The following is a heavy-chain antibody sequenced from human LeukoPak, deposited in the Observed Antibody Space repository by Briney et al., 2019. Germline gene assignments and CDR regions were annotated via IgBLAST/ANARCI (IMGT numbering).Heavy chain of an antibody. CDR3: ARPPYPSSGTYYFYY. D-gene: IGHD3-10*01. J-gene: IGHJ4*02. CDR1: GGSFSGYH. Sequence: SQTLSLSCAVYGGSFSGYHWSWIRQPPGNGLEWIGEINHSGSTNYNPSLKSRVTISVDTSKNQFSLKLSSVTAADTAVYYCARPPYPSSGTYYFYYWGQGTLVTVSS. CDR2: INHSGST. V-gene: IGHV4-34*01.